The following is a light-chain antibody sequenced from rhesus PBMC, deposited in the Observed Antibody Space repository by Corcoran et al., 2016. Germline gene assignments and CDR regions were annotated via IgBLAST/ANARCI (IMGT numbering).Light chain of an antibody. CDR1: QGITND. Sequence: DIQMTQSPSSLSASVGDRVTITCRASQGITNDLAWYQQKPGETPKLLIYEASSLQSVIPTRLSGSGSWTDFTLTISSLQPEDFATYYCPHYYFTPWTFGQGTKVEIK. J-gene: IGKJ1*01. CDR2: EAS. V-gene: IGKV1-25*02. CDR3: PHYYFTPWT.